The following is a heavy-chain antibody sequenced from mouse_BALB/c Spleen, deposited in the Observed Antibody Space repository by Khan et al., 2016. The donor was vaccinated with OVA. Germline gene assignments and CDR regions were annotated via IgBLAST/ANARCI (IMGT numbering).Heavy chain of an antibody. Sequence: QVQLQQSGAELVKPGASVKLSCKASGYTFTSYYMYWVKQRPGQGLEWIGEINPSNGGANFNEKFKTKATLTVDKSSSTAYMQLSSLTSDDSAVCYCTRGGRSSFAYWGPGSLVTVSA. CDR2: INPSNGGA. CDR1: GYTFTSYY. J-gene: IGHJ3*01. V-gene: IGHV1S81*02. D-gene: IGHD1-1*01. CDR3: TRGGRSSFAY.